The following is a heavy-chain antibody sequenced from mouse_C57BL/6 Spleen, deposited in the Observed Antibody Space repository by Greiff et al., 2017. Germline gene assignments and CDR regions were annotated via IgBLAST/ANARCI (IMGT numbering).Heavy chain of an antibody. V-gene: IGHV14-4*01. CDR1: GFNIKDDY. CDR2: IDPENGDT. D-gene: IGHD1-1*01. Sequence: VQLQQSGAELVRPGASVKLSCTASGFNIKDDYMHWVKQRPEQGLEWIGWIDPENGDTEYASKFPGKATITADTSSNAAYLQLSSLASEDAAVYYCTTLYYGSLYYAMDYWGQGTSVTVSS. J-gene: IGHJ4*01. CDR3: TTLYYGSLYYAMDY.